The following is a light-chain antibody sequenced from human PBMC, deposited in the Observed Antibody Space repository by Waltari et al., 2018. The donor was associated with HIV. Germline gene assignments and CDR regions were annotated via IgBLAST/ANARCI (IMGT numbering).Light chain of an antibody. J-gene: IGLJ3*02. CDR2: RNN. CDR3: AAWDDSLSGLV. Sequence: QSVLTQPPSASGPPGQRVTISCSGSSSNIGSNYVYWYQQLPGTAPKLLIYRNNQRPSGVPYRFSGSKSGTSASLAISGLRSEDETNYYCAAWDDSLSGLVFGGGTKLTVL. CDR1: SSNIGSNY. V-gene: IGLV1-47*01.